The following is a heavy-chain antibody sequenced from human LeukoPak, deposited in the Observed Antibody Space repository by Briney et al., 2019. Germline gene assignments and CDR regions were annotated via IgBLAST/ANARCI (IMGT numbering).Heavy chain of an antibody. J-gene: IGHJ3*02. CDR3: ARVTPPHDFWSGYLGAFDI. D-gene: IGHD3-3*01. CDR2: IYSGGST. Sequence: PGGSLRLSCAASGFTVSSNYMSWVRQAPGKGLEWVSVIYSGGSTYYADSVKGRFTISRDNSKNTLYLQMNSLRAEDTAVYYCARVTPPHDFWSGYLGAFDIWGQGTMVTVSS. V-gene: IGHV3-53*01. CDR1: GFTVSSNY.